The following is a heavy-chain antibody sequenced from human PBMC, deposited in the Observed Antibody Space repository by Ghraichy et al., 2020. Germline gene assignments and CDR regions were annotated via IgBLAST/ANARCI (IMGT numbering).Heavy chain of an antibody. CDR1: GFTFSSYS. D-gene: IGHD3-22*01. Sequence: GGSLRLSCAASGFTFSSYSMNWVRQAPGKGLEWVSSISSSSSYIYYADSVKGRFTISRDNAKNSLYLQMNSLRSEDTAVYYCARDYYDSSGYVDWFDPWGQGTLVTVSS. J-gene: IGHJ5*02. V-gene: IGHV3-21*01. CDR3: ARDYYDSSGYVDWFDP. CDR2: ISSSSSYI.